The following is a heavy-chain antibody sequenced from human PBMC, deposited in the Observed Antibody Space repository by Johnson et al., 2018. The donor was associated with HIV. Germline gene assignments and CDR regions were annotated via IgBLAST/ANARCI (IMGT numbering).Heavy chain of an antibody. CDR2: ISFDGTSK. CDR3: ARGRGALDI. CDR1: GFTFSNYG. J-gene: IGHJ3*02. V-gene: IGHV3-30*03. D-gene: IGHD3-16*01. Sequence: QVHLVESGGGVVQPGRSLRLSCAASGFTFSNYGMHWVRQAPGKGLEWVAFISFDGTSKYYADSGKDRFNISRDNAKNTLHLQMNSLRAEDTAFYYCARGRGALDIWGQGTMVTVSS.